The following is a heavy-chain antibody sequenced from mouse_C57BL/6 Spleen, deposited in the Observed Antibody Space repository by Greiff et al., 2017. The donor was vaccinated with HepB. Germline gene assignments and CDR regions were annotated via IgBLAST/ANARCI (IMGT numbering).Heavy chain of an antibody. V-gene: IGHV1-42*01. D-gene: IGHD1-1*01. CDR3: TILLLRNFDY. CDR2: INPSTGGT. CDR1: GYSFTGYY. Sequence: EVQLQQSGPELVKPGASVKISCKASGYSFTGYYMNWVKQSPEKSLEWIGEINPSTGGTTYNQKFKAKATLTVDKSSSTAYMQLKSLTSEDSAVYYCTILLLRNFDYWGQITTLTVSS. J-gene: IGHJ2*01.